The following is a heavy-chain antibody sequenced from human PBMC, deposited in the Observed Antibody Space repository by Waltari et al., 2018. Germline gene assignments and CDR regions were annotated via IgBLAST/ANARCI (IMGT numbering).Heavy chain of an antibody. Sequence: EVQLVESGGGLVQPGGPLRLSCAASGFTFSNYWMHWVRQAPGKGLVWVSLINSDGSTTDDADSGKGRFTISRDNAKNTLYLRLNSLSREDTAIYYCARGSAAPGVPHWGQGTLVTVSS. CDR3: ARGSAAPGVPH. J-gene: IGHJ4*02. D-gene: IGHD2-15*01. CDR1: GFTFSNYW. CDR2: INSDGSTT. V-gene: IGHV3-74*01.